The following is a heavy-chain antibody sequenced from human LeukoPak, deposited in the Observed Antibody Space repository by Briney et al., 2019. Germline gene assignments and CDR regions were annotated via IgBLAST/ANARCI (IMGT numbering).Heavy chain of an antibody. V-gene: IGHV1-2*02. CDR1: GYTFTGYY. D-gene: IGHD6-19*01. CDR2: INPNSGGT. CDR3: ARDQSVAEAKPLAEIDY. J-gene: IGHJ4*02. Sequence: ASVKVSCKASGYTFTGYYTHWVRQAPGQGLEWMGWINPNSGGTNYAQKFQGRVTMTRDTSISTAYMELSRLRSDDTAVYYCARDQSVAEAKPLAEIDYWGQGTLVTVSS.